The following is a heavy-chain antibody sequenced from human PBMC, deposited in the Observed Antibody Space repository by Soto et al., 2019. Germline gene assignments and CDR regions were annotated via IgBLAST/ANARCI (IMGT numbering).Heavy chain of an antibody. J-gene: IGHJ4*02. V-gene: IGHV3-23*01. CDR1: GFTFVDYA. Sequence: EVQLLESGGGLVQPGGSLRLSCAASGFTFVDYAMTWVRQAPGKGLEWVSTTSATSDSTYYADSVKGRFTISRDNSRNTLFLQMHSLGVEDTDVYYCARKNGYSYGYIDYWGQGALVTVSS. CDR3: ARKNGYSYGYIDY. CDR2: TSATSDST. D-gene: IGHD5-18*01.